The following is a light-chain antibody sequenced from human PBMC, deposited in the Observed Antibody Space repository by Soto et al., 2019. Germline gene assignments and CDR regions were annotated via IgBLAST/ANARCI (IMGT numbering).Light chain of an antibody. CDR1: SGHSSYI. Sequence: QPVLTQSSSASASLGSSVKLTCTLSSGHSSYIIAWHQQQPGKAPRYLMKLEGSGNYNKGSGVPDRFSGSNSGADRYLTISNLQFEDEADYYCETWDSNNWVFGGGTKLTVL. J-gene: IGLJ3*02. V-gene: IGLV4-60*02. CDR3: ETWDSNNWV. CDR2: LEGSGNY.